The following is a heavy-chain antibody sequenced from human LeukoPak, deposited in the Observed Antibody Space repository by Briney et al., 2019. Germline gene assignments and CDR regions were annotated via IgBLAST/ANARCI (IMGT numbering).Heavy chain of an antibody. CDR3: ARDIKLMRRSIAVAGTGDY. D-gene: IGHD6-19*01. CDR1: GFTFSSYA. V-gene: IGHV3-23*01. CDR2: ISGSGGST. Sequence: GGSLRLSCAASGFTFSSYAMSWVRQAPGKGLEWVSDISGSGGSTYYADSVKGRFTISRDNAKNSLYLQMNSLRAEDTAVYYCARDIKLMRRSIAVAGTGDYWGQGTLVAVSS. J-gene: IGHJ4*02.